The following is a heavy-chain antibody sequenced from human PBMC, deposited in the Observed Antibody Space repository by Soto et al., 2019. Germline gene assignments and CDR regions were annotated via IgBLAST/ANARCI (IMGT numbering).Heavy chain of an antibody. D-gene: IGHD3-9*01. CDR3: ARLVASETGYGMDV. J-gene: IGHJ6*02. V-gene: IGHV3-21*06. CDR2: ITGSSSYI. Sequence: VQLVESGGGVVQPGGSLRLSCVASGFIFSSHNMNWVRQAPGKGLEWVSSITGSSSYIFYADSVKGRFTISRDNAKNTVYLQMNSLRAEDTGVYYCARLVASETGYGMDVWGQGTTVTVSS. CDR1: GFIFSSHN.